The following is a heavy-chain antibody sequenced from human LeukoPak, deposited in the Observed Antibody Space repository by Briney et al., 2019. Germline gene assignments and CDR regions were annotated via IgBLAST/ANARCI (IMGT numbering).Heavy chain of an antibody. CDR2: ISASTGYI. J-gene: IGHJ4*02. CDR3: AREGAVAGTGFDY. V-gene: IGHV3-21*01. D-gene: IGHD6-19*01. CDR1: GFTFSHYN. Sequence: GGSLRLSCAASGFTFSHYNMNWVRQAPGKGLEWVSSISASTGYIYYADSVKGRFTISRDNAKNSLYLQMNSLRAEDTAVYYCAREGAVAGTGFDYWGQGTLVTVSS.